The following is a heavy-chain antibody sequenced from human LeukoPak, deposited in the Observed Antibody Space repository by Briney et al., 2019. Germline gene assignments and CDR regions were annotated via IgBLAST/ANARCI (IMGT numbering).Heavy chain of an antibody. Sequence: GGSLRLSCAASGFTFSSYEMNWVRQAPGKVLEWVSYISSSGSTIYYADSVKGRFTISRDNAKNSLYLQMNSLRAEDTAVYYCAREDSVGYYGMDVWGQGTTVTVSS. CDR2: ISSSGSTI. CDR1: GFTFSSYE. J-gene: IGHJ6*02. V-gene: IGHV3-48*03. CDR3: AREDSVGYYGMDV. D-gene: IGHD2-15*01.